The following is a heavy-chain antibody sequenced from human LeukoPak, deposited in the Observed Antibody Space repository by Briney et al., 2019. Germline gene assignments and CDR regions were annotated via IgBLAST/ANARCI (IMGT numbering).Heavy chain of an antibody. Sequence: GGSLRLSCAASGFTFSNYWMSWVRQAPGKGLELVANIKQDGSEKYYVDSVKGRFTIFRDDAKNSLYLQMNSLRAEDTAAYYCARKAYGMDVWGKGTTVTVSS. CDR2: IKQDGSEK. J-gene: IGHJ6*04. CDR1: GFTFSNYW. V-gene: IGHV3-7*03. CDR3: ARKAYGMDV.